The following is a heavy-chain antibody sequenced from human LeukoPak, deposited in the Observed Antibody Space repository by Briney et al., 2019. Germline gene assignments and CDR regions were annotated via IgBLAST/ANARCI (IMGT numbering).Heavy chain of an antibody. D-gene: IGHD2-2*01. J-gene: IGHJ5*02. CDR2: IFPGDSRT. CDR1: GSIFTNYW. V-gene: IGHV5-51*01. CDR3: ACRDFTSTWSGP. Sequence: GASLEISWEGFGSIFTNYWSGWVRRLPGKGLEWMGVIFPGDSRTRYNPSFQGQITISVDKSINTAYLQWSSLKASDTAMYFCACRDFTSTWSGPWGQGTLVTVSS.